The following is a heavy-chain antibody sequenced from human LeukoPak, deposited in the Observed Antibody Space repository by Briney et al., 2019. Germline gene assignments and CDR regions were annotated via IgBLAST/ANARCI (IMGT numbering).Heavy chain of an antibody. Sequence: PSETLSLTCTVSGGSISTSNYYWGWIRQPPGKGLEWIGNIFYSGSTYYSPSLKSRVTISVDTSKNQFSLKLSSVTAADTAVYSCARWGSGTSPFDDWGQGTLVTVSS. V-gene: IGHV4-39*07. D-gene: IGHD3-16*01. CDR3: ARWGSGTSPFDD. CDR1: GGSISTSNYY. CDR2: IFYSGST. J-gene: IGHJ4*02.